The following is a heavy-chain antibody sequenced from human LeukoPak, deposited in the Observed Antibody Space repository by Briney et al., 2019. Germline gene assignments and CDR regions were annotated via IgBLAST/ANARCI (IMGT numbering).Heavy chain of an antibody. CDR2: VNPSGGST. Sequence: ASVKVSCKASGYTFTSYYMHWVRQAPGQGLEWMGIVNPSGGSTSYTQKFQGRVTMTRDTSTSTVYMELSSLRSEDTAVYYCAREGFPPKISDFWSGLGPYYYYGMDVWGQGTTVTVSS. J-gene: IGHJ6*02. CDR1: GYTFTSYY. CDR3: AREGFPPKISDFWSGLGPYYYYGMDV. D-gene: IGHD3-3*01. V-gene: IGHV1-46*01.